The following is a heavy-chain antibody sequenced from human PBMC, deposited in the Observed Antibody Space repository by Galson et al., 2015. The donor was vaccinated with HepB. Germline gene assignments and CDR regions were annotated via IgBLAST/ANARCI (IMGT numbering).Heavy chain of an antibody. D-gene: IGHD6-6*01. CDR3: AKDVSTSSVWYFDL. J-gene: IGHJ2*01. Sequence: SLRLSCAASGFTFSSYVMSWVRQAPGKGLEWVSGISGSDSSTYYADSVEGRFTISRDNSKNTLFLQMNSLRAEDTAVYYCAKDVSTSSVWYFDLWGRGALVTVSS. CDR2: ISGSDSST. V-gene: IGHV3-23*01. CDR1: GFTFSSYV.